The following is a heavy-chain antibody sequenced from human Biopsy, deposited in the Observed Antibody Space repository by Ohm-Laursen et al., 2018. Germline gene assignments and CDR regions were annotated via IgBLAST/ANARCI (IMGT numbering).Heavy chain of an antibody. CDR2: IYYSGST. J-gene: IGHJ4*02. V-gene: IGHV4-61*01. CDR3: ARVGAGAPSIDYFDY. Sequence: SETLSLTCTVSGDSVSSGSFYWTWIRQPPGQGLEYIGYIYYSGSTNYNPSLKSRVTISVDTSRNQFSLKLSSVTAADTAVYYCARVGAGAPSIDYFDYWGQGALVTVSS. D-gene: IGHD1-26*01. CDR1: GDSVSSGSFY.